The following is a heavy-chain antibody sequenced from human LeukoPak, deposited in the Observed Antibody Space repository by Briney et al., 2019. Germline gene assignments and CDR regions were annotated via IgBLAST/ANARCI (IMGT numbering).Heavy chain of an antibody. Sequence: ASVTVSCTASGYTFTGYYMHWVRQAPGQGLEWMGWINPNSGGTNYAQTFQGRVTMTRDTSISTAYMELSRLRSDDTAVYYCARDRSRFLGLCYFDYWGQGTLVTVSS. D-gene: IGHD3-16*01. CDR3: ARDRSRFLGLCYFDY. J-gene: IGHJ4*02. CDR2: INPNSGGT. CDR1: GYTFTGYY. V-gene: IGHV1-2*02.